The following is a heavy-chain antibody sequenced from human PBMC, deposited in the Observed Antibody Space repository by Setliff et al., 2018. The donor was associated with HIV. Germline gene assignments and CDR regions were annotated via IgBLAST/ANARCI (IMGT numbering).Heavy chain of an antibody. J-gene: IGHJ4*02. V-gene: IGHV4-61*01. CDR2: IYYSGST. Sequence: PSETLSLTCSVSGGSVGSGSYYWSWVRQSPGKGLEWLGYIYYSGSTTYNPSLRSRVTISIDTAKNQFSLKLSSVTAADTAVYYCAKQTANGTSATFDSWGQGSLGTVSS. CDR3: AKQTANGTSATFDS. CDR1: GGSVGSGSYY. D-gene: IGHD2-21*02.